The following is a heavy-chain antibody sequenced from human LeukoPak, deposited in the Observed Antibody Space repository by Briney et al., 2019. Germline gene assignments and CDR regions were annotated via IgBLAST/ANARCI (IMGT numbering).Heavy chain of an antibody. J-gene: IGHJ6*03. CDR3: ARSNVLRYFDWLSGSYYYYYYMDV. Sequence: TGGSLRLSCAASGFTFSSYAMSWVRQAPGKGLEWVSSISAGGGSTYYADSVKGRFTISRDNSKNTLYLQMNSLRAEDTAVYYCARSNVLRYFDWLSGSYYYYYYMDVWGKGTTVTVSS. CDR2: ISAGGGST. D-gene: IGHD3-9*01. V-gene: IGHV3-23*01. CDR1: GFTFSSYA.